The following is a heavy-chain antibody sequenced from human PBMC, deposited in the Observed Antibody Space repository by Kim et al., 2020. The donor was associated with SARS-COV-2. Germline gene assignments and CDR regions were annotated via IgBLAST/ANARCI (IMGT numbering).Heavy chain of an antibody. J-gene: IGHJ4*02. V-gene: IGHV3-23*01. CDR3: AKDSGYYDFWSGYSMYFDY. CDR2: ISGSGGST. CDR1: GFTFSSYA. Sequence: GGSLRLSCAASGFTFSSYAMSWVRQAPGKGLEWVSAISGSGGSTYYADSVKGRFTISRDNSKNTLYPQMNSLRAEDTAVYYCAKDSGYYDFWSGYSMYFDYWGQGTLVTVSS. D-gene: IGHD3-3*01.